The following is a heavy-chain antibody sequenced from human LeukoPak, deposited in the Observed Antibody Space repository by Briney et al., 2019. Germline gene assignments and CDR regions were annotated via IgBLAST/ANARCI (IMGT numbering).Heavy chain of an antibody. CDR3: ASNYYYCDSSGSYYYYYYYMDV. CDR2: IYYSGST. J-gene: IGHJ6*03. V-gene: IGHV4-59*01. D-gene: IGHD3-22*01. Sequence: PSETLSLTCTVSGGSISSYYWSWIRQPPGKGLEWIGYIYYSGSTNYNPSLKSRVTISVDTSKNQFSLKLSSVTAADTAVYYCASNYYYCDSSGSYYYYYYYMDVWGKGTTVTVSS. CDR1: GGSISSYY.